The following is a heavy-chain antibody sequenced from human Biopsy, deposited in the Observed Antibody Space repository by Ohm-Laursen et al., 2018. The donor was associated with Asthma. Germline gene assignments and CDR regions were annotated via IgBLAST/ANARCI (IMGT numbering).Heavy chain of an antibody. D-gene: IGHD3-10*01. CDR2: IYYTGSD. V-gene: IGHV4-61*01. CDR3: ARGPNYHGSGRAPIGMDV. Sequence: SETLSLTCPVSGGSVSTGSYYWSWIRQPPGKGLEWLGLIYYTGSDNYNPSLKSRVTISVDTSKNQFSLRLNSVTAADTAVYYCARGPNYHGSGRAPIGMDVWGQGTTVTVSS. CDR1: GGSVSTGSYY. J-gene: IGHJ6*02.